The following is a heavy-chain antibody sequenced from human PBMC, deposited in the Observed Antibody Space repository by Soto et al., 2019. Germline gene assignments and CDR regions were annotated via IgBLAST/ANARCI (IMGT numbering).Heavy chain of an antibody. V-gene: IGHV3-21*01. D-gene: IGHD3-22*01. J-gene: IGHJ4*02. CDR2: ISGSSIYI. Sequence: EVQLVESGGGLVKPGGSLRLSCAASGFTLSSYNMNWVRQAPGKGLEWVSSISGSSIYIYYADSVKGRLTISRDNASNSLYLQRNSLRAEDTAVYYCARDNEGYYYDSNGYNELDYWGQGTLVTVSS. CDR3: ARDNEGYYYDSNGYNELDY. CDR1: GFTLSSYN.